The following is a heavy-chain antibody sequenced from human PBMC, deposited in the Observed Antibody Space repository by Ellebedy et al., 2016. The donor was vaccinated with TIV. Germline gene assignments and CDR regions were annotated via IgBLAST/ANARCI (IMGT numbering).Heavy chain of an antibody. D-gene: IGHD5-18*01. CDR1: GGSISSYY. V-gene: IGHV4-4*07. CDR3: ARCPGDTAMVTCYFDY. J-gene: IGHJ4*02. Sequence: MPGGSLRLSCTVSGGSISSYYWSWIRQPAGKGLEWIGRIYISGSSNYNPSLKSRVTVSVDTSKNQFSLKLSSVTAADTAVYYCARCPGDTAMVTCYFDYWGQGTLVTVSS. CDR2: IYISGSS.